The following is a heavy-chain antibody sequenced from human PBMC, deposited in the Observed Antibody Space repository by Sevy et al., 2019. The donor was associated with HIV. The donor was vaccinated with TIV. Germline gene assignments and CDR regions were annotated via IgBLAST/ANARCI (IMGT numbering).Heavy chain of an antibody. D-gene: IGHD2-15*01. CDR3: AKGDRTFYGLDV. CDR1: GFTFSTYA. V-gene: IGHV3-23*01. Sequence: GGSLRLSCAASGFTFSTYAMSWVRQAPGKGLEWVSAISGSGGSTYYADSLKGRFTIFRDNSKNTLSLQMNSLRAEDTAVDYCAKGDRTFYGLDVWGQGTTVTVSS. J-gene: IGHJ6*02. CDR2: ISGSGGST.